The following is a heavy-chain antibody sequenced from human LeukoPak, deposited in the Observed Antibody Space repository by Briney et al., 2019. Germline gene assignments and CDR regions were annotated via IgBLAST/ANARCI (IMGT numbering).Heavy chain of an antibody. Sequence: PGGSLRLSCAASGFTFRNHWMHWVRLAPGKGLVWVSRIKGDGTSTIYADSVKGRFTISRDNAKNTVYLQMNSLKDEDTGVYYCARDAAGLDYWGQGTLVTVSS. D-gene: IGHD1-14*01. CDR2: IKGDGTST. CDR3: ARDAAGLDY. CDR1: GFTFRNHW. J-gene: IGHJ4*02. V-gene: IGHV3-74*01.